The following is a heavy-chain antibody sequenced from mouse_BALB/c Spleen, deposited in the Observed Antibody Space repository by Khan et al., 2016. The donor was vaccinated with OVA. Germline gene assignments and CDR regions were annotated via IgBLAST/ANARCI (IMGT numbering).Heavy chain of an antibody. V-gene: IGHV5-6-4*01. J-gene: IGHJ2*01. D-gene: IGHD1-1*01. CDR3: TRQRGYYGSNPYVDY. CDR2: ISSGGSYT. CDR1: GFSFSSYS. Sequence: EVELVESGGGLVRPGGSLKLSCAASGFSFSSYSMSWVRQTPDKRLEWVATISSGGSYTYYPDSVKGRFTISSDNAKNTLYLQMSSLKSEDTAMYYCTRQRGYYGSNPYVDYWGQGTTLTVSS.